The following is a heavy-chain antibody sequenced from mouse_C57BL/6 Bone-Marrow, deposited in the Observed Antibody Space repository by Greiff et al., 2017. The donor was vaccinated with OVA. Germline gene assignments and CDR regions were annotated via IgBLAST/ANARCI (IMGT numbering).Heavy chain of an antibody. D-gene: IGHD2-2*01. CDR3: ARSIYYGYDDY. J-gene: IGHJ2*01. CDR1: GFTFSSYG. V-gene: IGHV5-6*02. Sequence: DVKLVESGGDLVKPGGSLKLSCAASGFTFSSYGMSWVRQTPDKRLAWVATISSGGSYTYYPDSVQGRFTISMDNAKNTLYLQMSSLKSEDTAMYYCARSIYYGYDDYWGQGTTLTVS. CDR2: ISSGGSYT.